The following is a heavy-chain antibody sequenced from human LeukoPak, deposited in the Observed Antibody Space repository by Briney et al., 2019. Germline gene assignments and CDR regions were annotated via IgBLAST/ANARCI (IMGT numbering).Heavy chain of an antibody. CDR3: TREGATVTAAWGTYDH. CDR1: GLTFRGYW. V-gene: IGHV3-74*01. Sequence: GSLRLSCAASGLTFRGYWMHWVRQAPGKGLVWVSRISSAGDSISYADSVKGRFTISRDNAKSTLYLEMNSLRVEDTAVYYCTREGATVTAAWGTYDHWGQGTLVTVSS. D-gene: IGHD2-21*02. CDR2: ISSAGDSI. J-gene: IGHJ4*02.